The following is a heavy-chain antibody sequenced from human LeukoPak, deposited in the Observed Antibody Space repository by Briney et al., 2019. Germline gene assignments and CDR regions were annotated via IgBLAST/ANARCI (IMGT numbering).Heavy chain of an antibody. D-gene: IGHD4-4*01. CDR2: INHSGST. Sequence: SETLSLTCAVYGGSFSGYYWSWIRQPPGKGLEWIGEINHSGSTNYNPSLKSRVTISVDTSKNQFSLKLSSVTAADTAVYYCARIIMTTVSPFDYWGQGTLVTVSS. J-gene: IGHJ4*02. CDR3: ARIIMTTVSPFDY. V-gene: IGHV4-34*01. CDR1: GGSFSGYY.